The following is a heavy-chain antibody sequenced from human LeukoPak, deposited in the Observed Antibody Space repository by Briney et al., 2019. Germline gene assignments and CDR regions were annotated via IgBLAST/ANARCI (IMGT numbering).Heavy chain of an antibody. Sequence: GRSLRLSCAASGFTFSSYGMHWVRQAPGKGLEWVAVIWYDGSNKYYADSVKGRFTISRDNSKNTLYLQMNSLRAEDTALYYCAKDMFREYSGSYYYYYGMDVWGQGTTVTVSS. J-gene: IGHJ6*02. D-gene: IGHD1-26*01. CDR3: AKDMFREYSGSYYYYYGMDV. CDR2: IWYDGSNK. V-gene: IGHV3-33*06. CDR1: GFTFSSYG.